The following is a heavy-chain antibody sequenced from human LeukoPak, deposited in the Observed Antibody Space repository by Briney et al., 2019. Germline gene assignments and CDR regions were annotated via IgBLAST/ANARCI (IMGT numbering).Heavy chain of an antibody. CDR3: AKDHDFWSGYLTY. CDR2: IRYDGSNK. V-gene: IGHV3-30*02. J-gene: IGHJ4*02. D-gene: IGHD3-3*01. Sequence: GGSLRLSCAASGVTFSSYGMHWVRQAPGKGLEWVAFIRYDGSNKYYADSVKGRFTISRDNSKNTLYLPMNSLRAEDTAVYYCAKDHDFWSGYLTYWGQGTLVTVSS. CDR1: GVTFSSYG.